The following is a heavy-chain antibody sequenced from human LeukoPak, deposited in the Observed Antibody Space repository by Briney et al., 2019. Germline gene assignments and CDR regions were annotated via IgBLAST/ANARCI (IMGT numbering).Heavy chain of an antibody. CDR1: GGTFSSYA. V-gene: IGHV1-8*02. CDR3: ARGDGGAAAGIV. D-gene: IGHD6-13*01. Sequence: ASVKVSCKASGGTFSSYAISWVRQATGQGLEWMGWMNPNSGNTGYAQKFQGRVTMTRNTSISTAYMELSSLRSEDTAVYYCARGDGGAAAGIVWGQGTLVTVSS. J-gene: IGHJ4*02. CDR2: MNPNSGNT.